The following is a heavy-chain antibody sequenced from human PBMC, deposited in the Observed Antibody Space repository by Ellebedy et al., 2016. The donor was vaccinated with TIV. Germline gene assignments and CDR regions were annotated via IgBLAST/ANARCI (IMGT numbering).Heavy chain of an antibody. CDR2: INVADANT. CDR3: SREPLGYCSGGSCTNNWFDP. CDR1: GYTFTTFS. Sequence: AASVKVSCKTSGYTFTTFSVHWVRQVPGQSPEWMGRINVADANTEYSQKFQGRVSFTRDTSTNTVYMHLGCLRSEDTAIYYCSREPLGYCSGGSCTNNWFDPWGQGTLVTVSS. V-gene: IGHV1-3*01. J-gene: IGHJ5*02. D-gene: IGHD2-15*01.